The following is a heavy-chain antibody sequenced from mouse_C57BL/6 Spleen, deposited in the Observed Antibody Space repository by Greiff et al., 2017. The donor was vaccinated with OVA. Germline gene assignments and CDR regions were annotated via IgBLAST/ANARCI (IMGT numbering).Heavy chain of an antibody. J-gene: IGHJ4*01. Sequence: QVQLQQPGAELVKPGASVKLSCKASGYTFTSYWMHWVKQRPGQGLEWIGMIHPNSGSTNYNEKFKSKATLTVDKSSSTAYMQLSSLTSEDSAVEYCAREDGYQYYYALDYWGQGTSVTVSS. D-gene: IGHD2-3*01. V-gene: IGHV1-64*01. CDR3: AREDGYQYYYALDY. CDR2: IHPNSGST. CDR1: GYTFTSYW.